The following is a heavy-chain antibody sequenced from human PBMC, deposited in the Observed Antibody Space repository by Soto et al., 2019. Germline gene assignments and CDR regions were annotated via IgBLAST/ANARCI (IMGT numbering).Heavy chain of an antibody. CDR2: IYPGDSDT. D-gene: IGHD3-10*01. CDR1: GYSFTSYW. J-gene: IGHJ4*02. V-gene: IGHV5-51*01. CDR3: ARGASDPTDYGSGSYY. Sequence: GESLKISCKGSGYSFTSYWIGWVRQMPGKGLEWMGIIYPGDSDTRYSPSFQGQVTISADKSISTAYLQWSSLKASDTAMYYCARGASDPTDYGSGSYYWGQGTLVTVSS.